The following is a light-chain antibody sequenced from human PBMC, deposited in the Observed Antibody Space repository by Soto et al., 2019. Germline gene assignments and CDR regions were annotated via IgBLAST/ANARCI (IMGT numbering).Light chain of an antibody. CDR1: SRDVGAYDY. V-gene: IGLV2-14*03. CDR3: CSYADGSIYF. J-gene: IGLJ1*01. Sequence: QSVLTQPASVSGSPGQSITISCTVTSRDVGAYDYVSRYLQYPDKAPQLLIYYVDHRPSGVSSRFSGSKSGNTASLTISGLQAEDEGDYYCCSYADGSIYFFGTGTKVTVL. CDR2: YVD.